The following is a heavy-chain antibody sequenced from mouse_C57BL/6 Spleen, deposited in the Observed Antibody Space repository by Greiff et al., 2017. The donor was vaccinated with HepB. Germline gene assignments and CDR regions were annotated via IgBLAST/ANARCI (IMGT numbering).Heavy chain of an antibody. Sequence: EVQRVESGGGLVKPGGSLKLSCAASGFTFSDYGMHWVRQAPEKGLEWVAYISSGSSTIYYADTVKGRFTISRDNAKNTLFLQMTSLRSEDTAMYYCARGYYGTDWYFDVWGTGTTVTVSS. CDR1: GFTFSDYG. CDR2: ISSGSSTI. J-gene: IGHJ1*03. D-gene: IGHD1-1*01. V-gene: IGHV5-17*01. CDR3: ARGYYGTDWYFDV.